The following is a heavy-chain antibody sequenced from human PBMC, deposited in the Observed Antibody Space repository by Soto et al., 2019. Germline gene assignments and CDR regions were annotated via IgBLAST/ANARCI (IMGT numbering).Heavy chain of an antibody. J-gene: IGHJ4*02. CDR2: ISGSGGST. D-gene: IGHD5-12*01. Sequence: PGGSLRLSCVASRFNFSAAWLNWVRQTPGKGLEWVSAISGSGGSTYYADSVKGRFTISRDNSKNTLYLQMNSLRAEDTAVYYCAKAPRTSGYDFDYWGQGTLVTVSS. CDR1: RFNFSAAW. CDR3: AKAPRTSGYDFDY. V-gene: IGHV3-23*01.